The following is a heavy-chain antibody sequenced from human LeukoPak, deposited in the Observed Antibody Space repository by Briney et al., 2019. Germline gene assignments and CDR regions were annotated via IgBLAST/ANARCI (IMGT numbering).Heavy chain of an antibody. CDR2: IYYSGST. J-gene: IGHJ4*02. Sequence: SETLSLTCTVSGGSISSSSYYWGWIRQPPGKGLEWIGSIYYSGSTDYNPSLKSRVTMSVDTSKNQISLKLSSVTAADTAVYYCARGPPPDFDYWGQGTLVTVST. V-gene: IGHV4-39*07. CDR3: ARGPPPDFDY. CDR1: GGSISSSSYY.